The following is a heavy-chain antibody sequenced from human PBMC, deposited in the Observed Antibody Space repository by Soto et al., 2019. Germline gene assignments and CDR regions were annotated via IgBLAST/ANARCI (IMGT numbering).Heavy chain of an antibody. D-gene: IGHD1-26*01. CDR2: INHSGST. Sequence: QVQLQQWGAGLLKPSETLSLTCAVSGGSFSGYSWTWIRQSPGKGLEWIGQINHSGSTTYNPSLKSRVTISLATYNNQFSLDLSSVTAADTAVYYCARGLFSENYFSGGWYYFDYWGQGTLVTVSS. CDR3: ARGLFSENYFSGGWYYFDY. CDR1: GGSFSGYS. J-gene: IGHJ4*02. V-gene: IGHV4-34*01.